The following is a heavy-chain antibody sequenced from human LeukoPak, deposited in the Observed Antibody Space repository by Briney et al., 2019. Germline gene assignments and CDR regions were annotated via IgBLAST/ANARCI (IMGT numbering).Heavy chain of an antibody. D-gene: IGHD1-26*01. CDR1: GGSISSYY. J-gene: IGHJ3*02. Sequence: SETLSLTCTVSGGSISSYYWSWIRQPAGKGLEWIGRIHASGSTKYNPSLKSRITMSVDMSKNQFSLKLSSVTAADTAVYYRARPQYSGNYFAFDIWGQGTKVTVSS. V-gene: IGHV4-4*07. CDR3: ARPQYSGNYFAFDI. CDR2: IHASGST.